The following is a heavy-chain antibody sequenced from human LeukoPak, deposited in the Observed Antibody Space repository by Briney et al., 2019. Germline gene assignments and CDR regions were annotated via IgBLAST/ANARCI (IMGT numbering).Heavy chain of an antibody. Sequence: ASVKVSFKASGYTFTSYDINWVRQATGQGLEWMVWMKPNSGNTGYAQQFQGRVTMTRNTSISTAYMELSSLRSEDTAVYYCARGLLAAAGLYYYYYYMDVWGKGTTVTVSS. CDR3: ARGLLAAAGLYYYYYYMDV. CDR2: MKPNSGNT. D-gene: IGHD6-13*01. CDR1: GYTFTSYD. J-gene: IGHJ6*03. V-gene: IGHV1-8*01.